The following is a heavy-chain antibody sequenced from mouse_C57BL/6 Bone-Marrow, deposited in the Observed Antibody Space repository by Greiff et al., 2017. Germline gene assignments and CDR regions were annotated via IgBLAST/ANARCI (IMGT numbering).Heavy chain of an antibody. CDR3: ARNCYDYSYWYVDV. D-gene: IGHD2-4*01. CDR1: GYTFTDYY. J-gene: IGHJ1*03. CDR2: INPYNGGT. Sequence: VQLQQSGPVLVKPGASVKMSCKASGYTFTDYYMNWVKQSHGKSLEWIGVINPYNGGTSYNQKFKGKATLTVDKSSSTAYMELNSLTSEDSAVYYCARNCYDYSYWYVDVWGTGTTVTVSS. V-gene: IGHV1-19*01.